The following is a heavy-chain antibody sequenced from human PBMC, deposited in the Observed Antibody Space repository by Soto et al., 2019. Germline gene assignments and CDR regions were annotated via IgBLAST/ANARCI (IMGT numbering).Heavy chain of an antibody. J-gene: IGHJ4*02. Sequence: GASVKVSCKASGGTFSSYAISWVRQAPGQGLEWMGGIIPIFGTANYAQKFQGRVTITADESTSTAYMELSSLRSEDTAVYYCARGPAFYCGGDCYSPNYWGQGTLVTVSS. D-gene: IGHD2-21*02. CDR3: ARGPAFYCGGDCYSPNY. V-gene: IGHV1-69*13. CDR1: GGTFSSYA. CDR2: IIPIFGTA.